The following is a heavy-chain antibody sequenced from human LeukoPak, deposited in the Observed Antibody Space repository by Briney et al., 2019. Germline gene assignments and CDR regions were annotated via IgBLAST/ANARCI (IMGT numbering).Heavy chain of an antibody. CDR3: ARNTYYYDSSGYRPFDY. CDR2: IYYSGST. D-gene: IGHD3-22*01. J-gene: IGHJ4*02. CDR1: GXSISSYY. V-gene: IGHV4-59*12. Sequence: SETLSLTCTVSGXSISSYYWSWIRQPPGKGREWIGYIYYSGSTNYNPSLKSRVTISVDTSKNQFSLKLSSVTAADTAVYYCARNTYYYDSSGYRPFDYWGQGTLVTVSS.